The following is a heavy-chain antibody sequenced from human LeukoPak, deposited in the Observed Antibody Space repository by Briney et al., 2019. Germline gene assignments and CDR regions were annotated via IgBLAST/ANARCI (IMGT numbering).Heavy chain of an antibody. CDR1: GGSISSSSHY. CDR3: ASLLAVAGLGIDY. Sequence: PSETLSLTCTVSGGSISSSSHYWGWIRQPPGKGLEWIGSMYYSGSTYYNPSLKSRVTISVDTSKNHFSLKLSSVTAADTAVYYCASLLAVAGLGIDYWGQGTLVTVSS. V-gene: IGHV4-39*07. CDR2: MYYSGST. D-gene: IGHD6-19*01. J-gene: IGHJ4*02.